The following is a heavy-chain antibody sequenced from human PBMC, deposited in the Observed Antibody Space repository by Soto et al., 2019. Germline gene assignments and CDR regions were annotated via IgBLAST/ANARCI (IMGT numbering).Heavy chain of an antibody. CDR2: INAGNGNT. Sequence: KVSCKASGYTFTSYAMHWVRQAPGQRLEWMGWINAGNGNTKYSQKFQGRVTITRDTSASTAYMELSSLRSEDTAVYYCASAGVRFLEWPGAFDIWGQGTMVTVSS. V-gene: IGHV1-3*01. CDR3: ASAGVRFLEWPGAFDI. J-gene: IGHJ3*02. D-gene: IGHD3-3*01. CDR1: GYTFTSYA.